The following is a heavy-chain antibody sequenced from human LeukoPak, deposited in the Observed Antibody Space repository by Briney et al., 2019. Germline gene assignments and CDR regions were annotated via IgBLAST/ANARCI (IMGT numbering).Heavy chain of an antibody. V-gene: IGHV5-51*01. CDR1: GYSFTTHW. CDR3: ARQEDHGDYVY. D-gene: IGHD4-17*01. Sequence: GESLKIFCKGSGYSFTTHWIGWVRQMPGKGLEWMGIIYPGDSDTRYSPSFQGQVTISADRSINTAYLQWSSLKASDTAMYYCARQEDHGDYVYWGQGTLVTVSS. J-gene: IGHJ4*02. CDR2: IYPGDSDT.